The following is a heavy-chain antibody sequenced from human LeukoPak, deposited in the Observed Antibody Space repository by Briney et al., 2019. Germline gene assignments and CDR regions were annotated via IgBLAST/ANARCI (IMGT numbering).Heavy chain of an antibody. J-gene: IGHJ4*02. CDR2: IIPIFGTA. Sequence: SVKVSCKASGYTFTGYYMHWVRQAPGQGLEWMGGIIPIFGTANYAQKFQGRVTITADESTSTAYMELSSLRSEDTAVYYCARASYYDSSGYLTFDYWGQGTLVTVSS. V-gene: IGHV1-69*13. CDR3: ARASYYDSSGYLTFDY. D-gene: IGHD3-22*01. CDR1: GYTFTGYY.